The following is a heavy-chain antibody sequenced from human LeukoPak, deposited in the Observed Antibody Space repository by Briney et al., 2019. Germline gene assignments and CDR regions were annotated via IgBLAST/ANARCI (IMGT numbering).Heavy chain of an antibody. V-gene: IGHV3-7*01. J-gene: IGHJ4*02. D-gene: IGHD3-22*01. Sequence: GGSLRLSCAASGFTFSSYWMSWVRQAPGKGLEWVANIKQDGSEKYYVDSVKGRFTISRDNAKNSLYLQMNSLRAEDTAVYYCARDYGDYYDSSEDYWGQGTLVTVSS. CDR1: GFTFSSYW. CDR3: ARDYGDYYDSSEDY. CDR2: IKQDGSEK.